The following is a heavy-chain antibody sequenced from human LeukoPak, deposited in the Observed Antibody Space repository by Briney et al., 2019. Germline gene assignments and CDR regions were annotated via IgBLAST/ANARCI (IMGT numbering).Heavy chain of an antibody. Sequence: GESLKISCKGSGYRFTSYWVGWVRQMPGKGLEWMGIINPGDSDPRYGPSFQGQVTMSADKSISTAYLQWSSLKASDTAMYYCARLISPYSSGWKFDYWGQGTLVTVSS. J-gene: IGHJ4*02. CDR1: GYRFTSYW. CDR3: ARLISPYSSGWKFDY. CDR2: INPGDSDP. D-gene: IGHD6-19*01. V-gene: IGHV5-51*01.